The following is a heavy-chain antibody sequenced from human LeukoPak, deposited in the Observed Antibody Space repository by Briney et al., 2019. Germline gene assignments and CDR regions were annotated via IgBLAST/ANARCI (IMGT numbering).Heavy chain of an antibody. CDR1: GFTFSSYS. CDR3: ASEGLEWLLRAHYMDV. Sequence: GGSLRLSCAASGFTFSSYSMNWVRQAPGKGLEWVSSISSSSSYIYYADSVKGRFTISRDNAKNSLYLQMNSLRAEDTAVYYCASEGLEWLLRAHYMDVWGKGTTVTVSS. D-gene: IGHD3-3*01. J-gene: IGHJ6*03. CDR2: ISSSSSYI. V-gene: IGHV3-21*01.